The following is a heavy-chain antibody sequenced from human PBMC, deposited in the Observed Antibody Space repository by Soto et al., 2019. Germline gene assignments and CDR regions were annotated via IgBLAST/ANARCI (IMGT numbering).Heavy chain of an antibody. CDR2: IYYSGST. D-gene: IGHD1-26*01. V-gene: IGHV4-39*01. J-gene: IGHJ5*02. Sequence: SETLSLTCTVSGGSITSSSYYWGCIRQPPGKGLEWIGSIYYSGSTYYNPSLKSRVTISVDTSKNQFSLKLSSVTAADTAVYYCATQEVGGSYVYTFDPWGQGTLVTVSS. CDR1: GGSITSSSYY. CDR3: ATQEVGGSYVYTFDP.